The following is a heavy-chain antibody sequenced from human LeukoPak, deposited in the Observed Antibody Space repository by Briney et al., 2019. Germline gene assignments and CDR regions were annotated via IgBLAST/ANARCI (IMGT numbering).Heavy chain of an antibody. CDR1: GFTFSYFE. CDR2: ISSSGSTI. Sequence: GGSLRLSCAASGFTFSYFEMNWVRQAPGKGLEWISYISSSGSTIYYADSVKGRFTISRDNAKNSLYLQMNSLRAEDTAVYYCAGVLRFFDYWGQGTLVSVSS. D-gene: IGHD3-3*01. V-gene: IGHV3-48*03. J-gene: IGHJ4*02. CDR3: AGVLRFFDY.